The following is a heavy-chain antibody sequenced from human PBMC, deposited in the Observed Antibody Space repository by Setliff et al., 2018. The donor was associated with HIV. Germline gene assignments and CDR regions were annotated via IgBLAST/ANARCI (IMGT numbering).Heavy chain of an antibody. CDR1: GFTFSSYA. CDR2: ISGSGGST. D-gene: IGHD1-1*01. V-gene: IGHV3-23*01. CDR3: AKSGVRPHPSHDYYYYGMDV. J-gene: IGHJ6*02. Sequence: GGSLRLSCAASGFTFSSYAMSWVRQAPGKGLEWVSAISGSGGSTYYADAVKGRFTISRDNSKNTLYLQMNSLRAEDTAVYYCAKSGVRPHPSHDYYYYGMDVWGQGTTVTVSS.